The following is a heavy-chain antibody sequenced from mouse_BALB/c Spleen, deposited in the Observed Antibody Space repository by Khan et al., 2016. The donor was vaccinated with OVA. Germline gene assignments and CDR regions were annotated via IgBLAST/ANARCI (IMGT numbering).Heavy chain of an antibody. D-gene: IGHD2-14*01. J-gene: IGHJ3*01. V-gene: IGHV1-80*01. CDR3: ARSGYDYFAY. Sequence: VQLQQSGAELVRPGSSVKISCKASGYAFSSYWMNWVKQRPGPGLEWIGQIYLGDGENKYNGKFRGKVTLTADKSSSTASMQLSSIHSEDSAVYFCARSGYDYFAYWGQGTLVTVSA. CDR2: IYLGDGEN. CDR1: GYAFSSYW.